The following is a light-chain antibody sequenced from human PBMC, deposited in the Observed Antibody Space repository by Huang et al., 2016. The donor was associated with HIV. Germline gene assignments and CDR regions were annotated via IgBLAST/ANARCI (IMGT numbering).Light chain of an antibody. V-gene: IGKV1-5*03. J-gene: IGKJ1*01. Sequence: DIQVTQSPSTLSAFVGDRVNITCRTSQRISTWLAWYQQRPGKAPNLLISKASNLETWVPSRFSGNGSGTELTLTINGLQPDDLATYYCQHQWTFGQGTKVEIK. CDR1: QRISTW. CDR2: KAS. CDR3: QHQWT.